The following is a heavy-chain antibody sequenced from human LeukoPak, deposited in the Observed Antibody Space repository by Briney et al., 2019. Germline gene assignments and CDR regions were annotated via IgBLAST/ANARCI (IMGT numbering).Heavy chain of an antibody. V-gene: IGHV3-9*01. J-gene: IGHJ5*02. CDR1: GFTFDDYA. Sequence: SGGSLRLSCAASGFTFDDYAMHWVRQAPGKGLEWVSGISWNSGSIGYADSVKGRFTISRDNAKNSLYLQMNSLRAEDTALYYCAKGQQLVPDWFDPWGQGTLVTVSS. CDR3: AKGQQLVPDWFDP. CDR2: ISWNSGSI. D-gene: IGHD6-13*01.